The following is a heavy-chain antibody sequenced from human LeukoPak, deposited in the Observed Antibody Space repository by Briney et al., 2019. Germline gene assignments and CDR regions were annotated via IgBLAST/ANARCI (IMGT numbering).Heavy chain of an antibody. Sequence: PGGSLRLSCAASGFTFSNYAMTWVRQAPGKGLEWVANINEDGSQKHHVDSVKGRFSISRDNAKNSLNLQMNSLRAEDTAVYYCARGHYDMDVWGQGTPVTVSS. V-gene: IGHV3-7*05. CDR1: GFTFSNYA. CDR3: ARGHYDMDV. J-gene: IGHJ6*02. CDR2: INEDGSQK.